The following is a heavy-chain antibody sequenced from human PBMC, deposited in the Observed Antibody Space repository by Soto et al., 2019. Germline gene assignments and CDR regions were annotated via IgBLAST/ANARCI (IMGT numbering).Heavy chain of an antibody. CDR1: GYSFTSYG. Sequence: ASVPVSCKASGYSFTSYGISCVRQDPGQGLEWMGWISAYNGNTNYAQKLQGRVTMTTDTSTSTAYMELRSLRSDDTAVYYCARDTHYYDSSGHYWGQGTLVTVSS. CDR2: ISAYNGNT. J-gene: IGHJ4*02. CDR3: ARDTHYYDSSGHY. V-gene: IGHV1-18*01. D-gene: IGHD3-22*01.